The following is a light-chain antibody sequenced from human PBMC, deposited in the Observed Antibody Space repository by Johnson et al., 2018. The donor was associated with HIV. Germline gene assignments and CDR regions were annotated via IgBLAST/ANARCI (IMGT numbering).Light chain of an antibody. J-gene: IGLJ1*01. Sequence: QSVLTQPPSVSAAPGQKVTISCSGSSSNIGNNYVSWYQQLPGTAPKLLIYENNKRPSWIPDRFSGSKSGTSATLGITGLQTGDEADYYCGTWDSSLSAGIYVFGTGTKVTVL. CDR1: SSNIGNNY. CDR2: ENN. CDR3: GTWDSSLSAGIYV. V-gene: IGLV1-51*02.